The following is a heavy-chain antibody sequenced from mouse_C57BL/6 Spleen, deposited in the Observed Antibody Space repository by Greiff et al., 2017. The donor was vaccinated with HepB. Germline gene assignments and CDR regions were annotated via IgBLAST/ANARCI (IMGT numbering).Heavy chain of an antibody. CDR2: ISYDGSN. CDR3: ARGLRGY. J-gene: IGHJ4*01. V-gene: IGHV3-6*01. D-gene: IGHD6-2*01. CDR1: GYSITSGYY. Sequence: EVQLQESGPGLVKPSQSLSLTCSVTGYSITSGYYWNWIRQFPGNKLEWMGYISYDGSNNYNPSLKNRISITRDTSKNQFFLKLNSLTTEDTATYDCARGLRGYWGQGTSVTVSS.